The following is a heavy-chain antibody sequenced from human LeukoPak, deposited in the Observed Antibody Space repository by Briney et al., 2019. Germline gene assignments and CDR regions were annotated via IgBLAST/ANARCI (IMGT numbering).Heavy chain of an antibody. CDR1: GGSISSSSYY. V-gene: IGHV4-39*01. D-gene: IGHD3-16*01. Sequence: SETLSLTCTVSGGSISSSSYYWGWIRQPPGKGLEWIGSIYYSGSTYYNPSLKSRVTISVDTSKNQFSLKLSSVTAADTAVYYCARHVWGDIYGMDVWGQGTTVTVSS. CDR2: IYYSGST. J-gene: IGHJ6*02. CDR3: ARHVWGDIYGMDV.